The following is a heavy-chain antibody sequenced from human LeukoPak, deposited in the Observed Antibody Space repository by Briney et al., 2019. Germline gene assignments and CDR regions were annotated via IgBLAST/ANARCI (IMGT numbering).Heavy chain of an antibody. J-gene: IGHJ4*02. V-gene: IGHV1-8*02. CDR2: MNPNSGNT. Sequence: ASVKVSCKASGGTFSSYAISWVRQATGQGLEWMGWMNPNSGNTGYAQKFQGRVTMTRNTSISTAYMELSSLRSEDTAVYYCARSYFRDYGGNSFDYWGQGTLVTVSS. CDR1: GGTFSSYA. CDR3: ARSYFRDYGGNSFDY. D-gene: IGHD4-23*01.